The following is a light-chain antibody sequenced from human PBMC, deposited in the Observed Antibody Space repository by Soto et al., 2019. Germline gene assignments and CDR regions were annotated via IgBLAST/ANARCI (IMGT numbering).Light chain of an antibody. CDR2: DNN. CDR1: SSNIGSNY. V-gene: IGLV1-51*01. CDR3: GTWDSSLSGGV. J-gene: IGLJ2*01. Sequence: QSVLTQPPSVPAAPGQKVTISCSGSSSNIGSNYVSWYQQLPGTAPKLLIYDNNKRRSGIPDRFSGSKSGTSATLGITGLQTGDEAHYYCGTWDSSLSGGVFGGGTKLTVL.